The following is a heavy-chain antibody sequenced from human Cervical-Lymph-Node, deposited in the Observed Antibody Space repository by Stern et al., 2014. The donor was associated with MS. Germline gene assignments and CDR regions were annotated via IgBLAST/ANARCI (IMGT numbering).Heavy chain of an antibody. Sequence: EVQLVESGGGVIQPGGSLRLSCTASRFTVSRDYMTRVRQAPGKGLEWVSLITNVGSTFYTDSVKGRFPISRDDSKNTVYLHRTSLRAEDTAMYYCARDTSSPERSDWWGQGTLVTVSS. CDR1: RFTVSRDY. CDR3: ARDTSSPERSDW. J-gene: IGHJ4*02. V-gene: IGHV3-53*01. CDR2: ITNVGST. D-gene: IGHD1-1*01.